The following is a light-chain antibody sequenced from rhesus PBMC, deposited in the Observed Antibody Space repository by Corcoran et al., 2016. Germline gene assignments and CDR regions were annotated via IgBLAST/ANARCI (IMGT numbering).Light chain of an antibody. Sequence: DIQLTQSPSSLSASVGDRVTITCRASQGISSYLAWYQQKSGKAPKLLIDDASNLQSGVPSRFRGIGAGTAFTLTISSLQPEDFATYFCQQRNSYPYSFGQGTKVEIK. CDR1: QGISSY. J-gene: IGKJ2*01. V-gene: IGKV1-38*01. CDR3: QQRNSYPYS. CDR2: DAS.